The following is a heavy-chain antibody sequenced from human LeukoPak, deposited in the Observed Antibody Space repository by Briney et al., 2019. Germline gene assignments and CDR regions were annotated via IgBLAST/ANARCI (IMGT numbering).Heavy chain of an antibody. D-gene: IGHD1-26*01. CDR3: ARNGWVGASQLGALDI. Sequence: ASLKVSCKASGYTFTRYTFTNYYMHWVRKAPGQGHEWIGIINSSASNTSYEQQCQGRVTTTRDTSTSTVYMEVSSLTSEDTAVYYCARNGWVGASQLGALDIWGQGTMVTVSP. V-gene: IGHV1-46*01. CDR2: INSSASNT. J-gene: IGHJ3*02. CDR1: GYTFTRYTFTNYY.